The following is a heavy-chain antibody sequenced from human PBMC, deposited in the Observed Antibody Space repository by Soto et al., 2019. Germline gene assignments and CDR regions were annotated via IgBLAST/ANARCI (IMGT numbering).Heavy chain of an antibody. CDR3: AKADPDYYDSSGFFDP. D-gene: IGHD3-22*01. Sequence: EVQLLESGGGLVQPGGSLRLSCAASGFTFSSYAMSWVRQAPGKGLEWVSAISGSGGSTYYADSVKGRFTISRDNSKNMLYLQMNSLRAEDTAVYYCAKADPDYYDSSGFFDPWGQGTLVTVSS. CDR2: ISGSGGST. J-gene: IGHJ5*02. V-gene: IGHV3-23*01. CDR1: GFTFSSYA.